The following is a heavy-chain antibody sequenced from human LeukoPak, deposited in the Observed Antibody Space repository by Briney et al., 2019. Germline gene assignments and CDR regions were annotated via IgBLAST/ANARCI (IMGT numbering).Heavy chain of an antibody. CDR1: GFTFSSYG. CDR2: IWYDGSNK. Sequence: GGSLRLSCAASGFTFSSYGMHWVRQAPGKGLEWVAVIWYDGSNKYYADSVNGRFTISRDNSKNSLYLQMNSLRTEDTALYYCAKVLGYYDSSGYYQEGGFDYWGQGTLVTVSS. CDR3: AKVLGYYDSSGYYQEGGFDY. V-gene: IGHV3-33*03. J-gene: IGHJ4*02. D-gene: IGHD3-22*01.